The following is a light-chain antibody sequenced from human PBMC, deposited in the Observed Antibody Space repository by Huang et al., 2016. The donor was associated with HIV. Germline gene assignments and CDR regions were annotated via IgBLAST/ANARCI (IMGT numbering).Light chain of an antibody. CDR1: QDVNNF. CDR3: QQYYSYRA. Sequence: AIRMTQSPSSLSASTGDRVTITCRASQDVNNFLAWYRQKPGKAPNLLIYAASILETGVPSRFSGSGSGTEFNLSISCLQSEDFATYYCQQYYSYRAFGQGTQVEIK. V-gene: IGKV1-8*01. CDR2: AAS. J-gene: IGKJ1*01.